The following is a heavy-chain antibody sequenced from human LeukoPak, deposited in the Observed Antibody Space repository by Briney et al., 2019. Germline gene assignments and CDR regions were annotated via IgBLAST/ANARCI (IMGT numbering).Heavy chain of an antibody. D-gene: IGHD3-22*01. Sequence: GASVKVSCKASGHTFSSYGISWGRQAPGQGLEWLGWISAYNGNTNYAQKVQGRVTLTTETSTSTAYMELRSLRSDDTAVYYCARDRQLGSSGYYAAYWGQGTLVTVSS. V-gene: IGHV1-18*01. CDR3: ARDRQLGSSGYYAAY. CDR1: GHTFSSYG. J-gene: IGHJ4*02. CDR2: ISAYNGNT.